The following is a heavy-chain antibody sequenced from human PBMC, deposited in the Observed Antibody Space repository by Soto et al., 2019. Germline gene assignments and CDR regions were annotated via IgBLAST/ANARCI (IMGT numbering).Heavy chain of an antibody. J-gene: IGHJ4*02. CDR2: ISTSRTYI. V-gene: IGHV3-21*01. CDR3: AREGSYDTSGHYIQGFCY. D-gene: IGHD3-22*01. Sequence: GSLRLSCATSGFSFSTYTMHWVRQAPGKGLEWVSSISTSRTYIYYADSVKGRFSISRDNAKSSLYLQMNRVNVDDTAVYYCAREGSYDTSGHYIQGFCYWGPGTLVTVSS. CDR1: GFSFSTYT.